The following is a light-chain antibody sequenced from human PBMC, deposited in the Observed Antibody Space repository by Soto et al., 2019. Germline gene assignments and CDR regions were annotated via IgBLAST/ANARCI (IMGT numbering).Light chain of an antibody. Sequence: QSVLTQPPSASGTPGQRVTISCSGSSSNIGSNYVYWYQQLPGTAPKLLIYRNNHRPSGVPDRFSGSKSGTSASLAISGLRSEDEADYYCAVWDDSLSGRVFGGGTKLTVL. CDR2: RNN. V-gene: IGLV1-47*01. CDR1: SSNIGSNY. J-gene: IGLJ3*02. CDR3: AVWDDSLSGRV.